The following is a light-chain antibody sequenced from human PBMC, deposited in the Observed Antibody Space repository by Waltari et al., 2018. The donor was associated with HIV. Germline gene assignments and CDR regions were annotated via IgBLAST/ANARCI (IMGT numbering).Light chain of an antibody. CDR1: DLNDNEY. J-gene: IGLJ2*01. Sequence: QSALTQPASVSGSPGQSITISCDLNDNEYVSWYQRHPGKAPKVIIYEVTNRPSGLSNRFSGSKAGNTATLTISGLQPEDGADYFCTSYISGTSPVFGRGTRVTVL. V-gene: IGLV2-14*01. CDR3: TSYISGTSPV. CDR2: EVT.